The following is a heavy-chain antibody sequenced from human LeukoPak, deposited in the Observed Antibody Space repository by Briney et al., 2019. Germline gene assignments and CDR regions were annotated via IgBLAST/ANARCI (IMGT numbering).Heavy chain of an antibody. CDR1: GYTFTSYG. V-gene: IGHV1-18*01. Sequence: ASVKVSCKASGYTFTSYGISWVRQAPGQELEWMGWISAYNGNTNYAQKLQGRVTMTTDTSTSTAYMELRSLRSDDTAVYYCARALYYGSGSYYFDYWGQGTLVTVSS. CDR3: ARALYYGSGSYYFDY. CDR2: ISAYNGNT. J-gene: IGHJ4*02. D-gene: IGHD3-10*01.